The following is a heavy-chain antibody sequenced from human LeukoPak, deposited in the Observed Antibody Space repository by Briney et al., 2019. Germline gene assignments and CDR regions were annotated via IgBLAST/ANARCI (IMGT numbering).Heavy chain of an antibody. CDR1: GYTFTSYG. V-gene: IGHV1-18*01. J-gene: IGHJ6*03. Sequence: ASVKVSCKASGYTFTSYGISWVRQAPGQGLEWMGWISAYNGNTNYAQKLQGGVTMTTDTSTSTAYMELRSLRSDDTAVYYCASLIRGYCSSTSCYAGEDYYYMDVWGKGTTVTVSS. D-gene: IGHD2-2*01. CDR3: ASLIRGYCSSTSCYAGEDYYYMDV. CDR2: ISAYNGNT.